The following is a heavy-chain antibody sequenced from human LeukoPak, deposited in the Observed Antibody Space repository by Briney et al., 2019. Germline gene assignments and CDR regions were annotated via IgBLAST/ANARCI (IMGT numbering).Heavy chain of an antibody. CDR1: GYTFTSYG. Sequence: ASVKVSCKASGYTFTSYGISWVRQAPGQGLEWMGWIGAYNGNTNYAQKLQGRVTMTTDTSTSTAYMELRSLRSDDTAVYYCARSIVVVPAAIGFDPWGQGTLVTVSS. D-gene: IGHD2-2*02. CDR2: IGAYNGNT. J-gene: IGHJ5*02. V-gene: IGHV1-18*01. CDR3: ARSIVVVPAAIGFDP.